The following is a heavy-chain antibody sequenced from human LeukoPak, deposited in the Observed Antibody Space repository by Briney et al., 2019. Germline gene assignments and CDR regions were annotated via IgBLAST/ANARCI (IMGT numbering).Heavy chain of an antibody. CDR1: GYTFTAYS. V-gene: IGHV1-2*02. Sequence: GASVKVSCKASGYTFTAYSIHWVRQAPGQGLQWMGWINPNSGGTKYAQKFQGRVTMTRDTSISTAYMELSRLRSDDTAVYYCARGSARITIFGVVINWFDPWGQGTLVTVSS. CDR3: ARGSARITIFGVVINWFDP. CDR2: INPNSGGT. D-gene: IGHD3-3*01. J-gene: IGHJ5*02.